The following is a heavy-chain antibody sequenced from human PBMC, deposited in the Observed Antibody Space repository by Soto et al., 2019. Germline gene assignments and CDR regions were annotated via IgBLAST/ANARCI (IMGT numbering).Heavy chain of an antibody. Sequence: EVQLVESGGGLVQPGRSLRLSCAASGFTFDDYAMHWVRQAPGKGLEWVSGISWNSGSIGYADSVKGRFTISRDNAKNSLYLQMNSLRAEDTALYYCARLYSSGWYMSYYYYGMDVW. CDR2: ISWNSGSI. V-gene: IGHV3-9*01. J-gene: IGHJ6*01. D-gene: IGHD6-19*01. CDR3: ARLYSSGWYMSYYYYGMDV. CDR1: GFTFDDYA.